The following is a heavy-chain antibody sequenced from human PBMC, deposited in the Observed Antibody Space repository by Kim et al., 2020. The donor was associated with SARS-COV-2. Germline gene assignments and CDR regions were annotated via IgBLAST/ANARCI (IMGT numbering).Heavy chain of an antibody. CDR3: ARDSGIVGATWYYYYGMDV. CDR1: GGSFSAYY. Sequence: SETLSLTCAVYGGSFSAYYWSWIRQPPGKGLEWIGEINHSGSTNYNPSLKSRVTISVDTSKKQFSLRLTSVTAADTAVYYCARDSGIVGATWYYYYGMDVWGQGTTVTVSS. D-gene: IGHD1-26*01. V-gene: IGHV4-34*01. CDR2: INHSGST. J-gene: IGHJ6*02.